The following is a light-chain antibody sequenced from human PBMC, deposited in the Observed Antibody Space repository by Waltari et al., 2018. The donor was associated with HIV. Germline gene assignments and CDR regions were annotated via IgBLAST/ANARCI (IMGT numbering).Light chain of an antibody. CDR3: ALYMTGAKWV. V-gene: IGLV8-61*01. J-gene: IGLJ3*02. Sequence: QTVVTQEPSFSVSPGGTVTLTCALNSDSVSINYYPGRFQQTPGQAPRTLISSTYSRSSGVPDRFSGSILGNKAALTITGAQADDDSVYFCALYMTGAKWVFGGGTKLTVL. CDR2: STY. CDR1: SDSVSINYY.